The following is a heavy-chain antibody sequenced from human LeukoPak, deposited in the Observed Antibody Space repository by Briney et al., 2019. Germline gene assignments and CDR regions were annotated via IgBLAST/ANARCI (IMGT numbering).Heavy chain of an antibody. CDR2: ISAYNGNT. J-gene: IGHJ3*02. Sequence: ASVKVSCKASGYTFTSYGISWVRQAPGQGLEWMGWISAYNGNTNYAQKLQGRVTMTTDTSTSTAYRELRSLRSDDTAVYYCARVKGSAASADAFDIWGQGTMVTVSS. D-gene: IGHD6-19*01. CDR1: GYTFTSYG. V-gene: IGHV1-18*01. CDR3: ARVKGSAASADAFDI.